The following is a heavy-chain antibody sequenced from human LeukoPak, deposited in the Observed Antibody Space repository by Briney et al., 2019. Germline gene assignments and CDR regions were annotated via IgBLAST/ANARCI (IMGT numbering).Heavy chain of an antibody. V-gene: IGHV4-59*08. CDR1: GGSISSYY. CDR2: IYYSGST. J-gene: IGHJ4*02. Sequence: SETLSLTCTVSGGSISSYYWSWIRQHPGKGLEWIGYIYYSGSTNYNPSLRSRVTISVDTSKNQFSLKLSSVTAADTAVYYCARLYGSSWYYFDYWGQGTLVTVSS. D-gene: IGHD6-13*01. CDR3: ARLYGSSWYYFDY.